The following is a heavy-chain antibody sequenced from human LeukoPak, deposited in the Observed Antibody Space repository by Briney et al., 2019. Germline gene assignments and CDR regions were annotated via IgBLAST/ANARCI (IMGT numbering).Heavy chain of an antibody. CDR3: ARGGGYDYGDGPYGAFDI. CDR2: INHSGST. Sequence: ASETLSLTCAVYGGSFSGYYWSWIRQPPGKGLEWIGEINHSGSTNYNPSLKSRVTISVDTSKNQFSLKLSSVTAADTAVYYCARGGGYDYGDGPYGAFDIWGQGTMVTVSS. J-gene: IGHJ3*02. D-gene: IGHD4-17*01. CDR1: GGSFSGYY. V-gene: IGHV4-34*01.